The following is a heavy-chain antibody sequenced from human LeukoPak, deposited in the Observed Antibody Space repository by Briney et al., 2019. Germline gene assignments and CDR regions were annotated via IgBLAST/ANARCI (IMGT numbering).Heavy chain of an antibody. CDR1: GGSISSYY. CDR3: ARGHTESVYDYGKWFNP. V-gene: IGHV4-59*01. D-gene: IGHD5/OR15-5a*01. CDR2: IYYSGTT. J-gene: IGHJ5*02. Sequence: SETLSLTCTVSGGSISSYYWSWIRQPPGKGLEWIGYIYYSGTTKYYPSLKSRVTISLDTSKNQFSLKVNSITAADTAVYYCARGHTESVYDYGKWFNPWGQGTLVTVSS.